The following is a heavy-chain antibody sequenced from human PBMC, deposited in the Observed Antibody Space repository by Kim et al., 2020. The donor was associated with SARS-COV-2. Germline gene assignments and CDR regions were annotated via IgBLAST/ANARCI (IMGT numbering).Heavy chain of an antibody. CDR2: VKWDGSST. Sequence: GGSLRLSCAASGFTFAEYTMSWVRQAPGKGLEWVAGVKWDGSSTTYAESVKGRFTTSRDNAKNSLYLQVNSLRADDTALYHGSRSFKLVQGPQDGFDFWGQGTMVTVSS. J-gene: IGHJ3*01. CDR1: GFTFAEYT. D-gene: IGHD3-10*01. V-gene: IGHV3-20*01. CDR3: SRSFKLVQGPQDGFDF.